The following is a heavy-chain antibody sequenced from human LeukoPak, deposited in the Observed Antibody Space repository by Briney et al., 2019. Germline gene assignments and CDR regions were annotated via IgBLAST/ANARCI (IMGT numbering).Heavy chain of an antibody. CDR2: INPRGGST. Sequence: WASVKVSCKASGYIFTSYYMHWVRQAPGQGLEWMGIINPRGGSTSYAQKFQGRVTMTRDTSTTTVYMELSSLRSEDTAVYYCARDPTGSSHNYYLGMDVWGQGTTVTVSS. CDR1: GYIFTSYY. CDR3: ARDPTGSSHNYYLGMDV. D-gene: IGHD3-22*01. J-gene: IGHJ6*02. V-gene: IGHV1-46*01.